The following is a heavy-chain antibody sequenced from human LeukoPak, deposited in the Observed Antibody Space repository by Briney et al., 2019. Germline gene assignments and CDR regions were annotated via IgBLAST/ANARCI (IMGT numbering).Heavy chain of an antibody. J-gene: IGHJ5*02. CDR1: GGSISSSSYY. CDR3: ARSRQASGLFSS. V-gene: IGHV4-39*07. Sequence: KPSETLSLTCTVSGGSISSSSYYWGWIRQPPGKGLEWIGCIYDRGPAHYNPSLKSRFTISVDRPKNQFFLNVTSLTAADTAVYYCARSRQASGLFSSWGQGTLVVVSS. D-gene: IGHD3-10*01. CDR2: IYDRGPA.